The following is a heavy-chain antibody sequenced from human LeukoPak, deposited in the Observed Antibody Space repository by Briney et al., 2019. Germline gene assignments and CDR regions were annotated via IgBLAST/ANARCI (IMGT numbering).Heavy chain of an antibody. CDR2: INTNTGNP. D-gene: IGHD2-2*01. J-gene: IGHJ5*02. V-gene: IGHV7-4-1*02. CDR3: ARDRLPAAYNAFDP. Sequence: VASVKVSCKASGYTFTNYAMNWVRQAPGQGLEWMGWINTNTGNPIYAQGFTGRFVFSLDTSVSTAYLQISSLKAEDTAVYYCARDRLPAAYNAFDPWGQGTLVTVSS. CDR1: GYTFTNYA.